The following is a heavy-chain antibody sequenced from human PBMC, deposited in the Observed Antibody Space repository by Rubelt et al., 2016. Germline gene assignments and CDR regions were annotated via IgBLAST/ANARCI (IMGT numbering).Heavy chain of an antibody. D-gene: IGHD2-21*02. J-gene: IGHJ6*02. CDR3: ARARYGIEIVVVTAIRGGLDV. V-gene: IGHV4-31*03. CDR2: IYYSGST. CDR1: GGSISSGGYY. Sequence: QVQLQESGPGLVKPSLTLSLTCTVSGGSISSGGYYWSWIRQHPGKGLEWIGYIYYSGSTYYNPSLKSRVTISVDTSNNHFSLKLSSLTAADTAGYYCARARYGIEIVVVTAIRGGLDVWGQGITVTVSS.